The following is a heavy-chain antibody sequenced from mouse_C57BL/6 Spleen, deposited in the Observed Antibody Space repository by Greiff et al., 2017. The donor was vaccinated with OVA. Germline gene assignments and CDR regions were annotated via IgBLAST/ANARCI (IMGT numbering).Heavy chain of an antibody. V-gene: IGHV1-26*01. Sequence: EVQLQQSGPELVKPGASVKISCKASGYTFTDYYMNWVKQSHGKSLEWIGDINPNNGGTSYNQKFKGKATLTVDKSSSTAYMELRSLTSEDSAVYDCGGSPDWYFDVWGTGTTVTVSS. J-gene: IGHJ1*03. CDR2: INPNNGGT. CDR1: GYTFTDYY. CDR3: GGSPDWYFDV. D-gene: IGHD1-1*01.